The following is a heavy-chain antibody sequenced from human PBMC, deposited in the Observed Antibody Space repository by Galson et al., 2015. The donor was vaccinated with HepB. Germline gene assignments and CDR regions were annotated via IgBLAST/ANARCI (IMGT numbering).Heavy chain of an antibody. CDR2: ISPSDSDT. CDR1: GYSFTTYW. J-gene: IGHJ3*02. CDR3: VSRPFGTGWCSDLYGVCGAFDI. D-gene: IGHD6-19*01. V-gene: IGHV5-51*01. Sequence: QSGAEVKKPGEPLKISCKGSGYSFTTYWIGWVRQMPGKGLEWVGIISPSDSDTRYSPSFQGRVTISADKSISTAFLQWSSLKASDTAMYYCVSRPFGTGWCSDLYGVCGAFDIWGQGTMITVSS.